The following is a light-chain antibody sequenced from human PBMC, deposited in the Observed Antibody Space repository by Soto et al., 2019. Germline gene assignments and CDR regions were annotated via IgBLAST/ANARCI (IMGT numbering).Light chain of an antibody. CDR2: AAS. V-gene: IGKV1-39*01. CDR3: QQSYSTPYT. J-gene: IGKJ2*01. Sequence: DIQITHSPSSLSASVGDTVTLPCRASQSISSYLNWYQQKPGKAPKLLIYAASSLQSGVPSRFSGSGSGTDFTLTISSMQPEDFATYYCQQSYSTPYTFGQGTKVDIK. CDR1: QSISSY.